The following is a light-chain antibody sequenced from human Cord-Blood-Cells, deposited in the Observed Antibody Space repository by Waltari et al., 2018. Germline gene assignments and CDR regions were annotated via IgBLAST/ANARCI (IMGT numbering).Light chain of an antibody. CDR2: DAS. CDR3: QQYNSYSVYT. V-gene: IGKV1-5*01. CDR1: QSISSW. J-gene: IGKJ2*01. Sequence: DIQMTQSPSTLSASVGDRVTITCRVSQSISSWLAWYQQKPGKAPKLLIYDASSLESGVPSRFSGSGSGTEFTLTISSLQPDDFATYYCQQYNSYSVYTFGKGTKLESK.